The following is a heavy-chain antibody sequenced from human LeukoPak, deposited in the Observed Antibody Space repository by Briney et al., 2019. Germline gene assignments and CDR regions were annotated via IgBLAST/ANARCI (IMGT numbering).Heavy chain of an antibody. V-gene: IGHV1-18*01. J-gene: IGHJ3*02. D-gene: IGHD3-3*01. Sequence: ASVKAYCKASGYTFTSYGISWVRQAPGQGLEWMGWISAYNGNTNYAQKLQGRVTMTTDTSTSTAYMELRSLRSDDTAVYYCARDLDFWSGEVVPLDAFDIWGQGTMVTVSS. CDR3: ARDLDFWSGEVVPLDAFDI. CDR1: GYTFTSYG. CDR2: ISAYNGNT.